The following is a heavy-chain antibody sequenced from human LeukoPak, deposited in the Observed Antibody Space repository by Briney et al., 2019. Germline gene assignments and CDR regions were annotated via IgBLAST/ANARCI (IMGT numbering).Heavy chain of an antibody. Sequence: GASVKVSCKASGYTFTAYGTTWVRQAPGQGLEWMGWISAYNGNTNYAQKFQGRVTMTTDTSTSTAYMELSSLGSEDTAVYYCARDLGYYGSGSYSSPDYWGQGTLVTVSS. D-gene: IGHD3-10*01. CDR2: ISAYNGNT. V-gene: IGHV1-18*01. J-gene: IGHJ4*02. CDR1: GYTFTAYG. CDR3: ARDLGYYGSGSYSSPDY.